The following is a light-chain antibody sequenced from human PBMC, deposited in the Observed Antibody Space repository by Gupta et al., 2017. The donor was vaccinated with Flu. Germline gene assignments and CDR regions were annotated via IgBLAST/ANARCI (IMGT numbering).Light chain of an antibody. CDR3: MQALQTPYS. CDR1: QSLLHVNGYNY. CDR2: LGS. J-gene: IGKJ2*03. Sequence: MTQSPLSLPVTPGEPASISCRSSQSLLHVNGYNYLDWYLQKPGQSPQLLIYLGSNRASGVPDRFSGSGSGTDFTLKISRVEAEDVGVYYCMQALQTPYSFGQGTKLEIK. V-gene: IGKV2-28*01.